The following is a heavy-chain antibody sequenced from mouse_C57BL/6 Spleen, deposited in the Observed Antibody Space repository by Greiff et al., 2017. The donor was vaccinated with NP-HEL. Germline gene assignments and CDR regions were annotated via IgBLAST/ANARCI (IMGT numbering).Heavy chain of an antibody. CDR3: ARESIYDGFDY. CDR2: SRNKANDYTT. CDR1: GFTFSDFY. Sequence: EVQGVESGGGLVQSGRSLRLSCATSGFTFSDFYMEWVRQAPGKGLEWIAASRNKANDYTTEYSASVKGRFIVSRDTSQSILYLQMNALRAEDTAIYYCARESIYDGFDYWGQGTTLTVSS. D-gene: IGHD2-3*01. J-gene: IGHJ2*01. V-gene: IGHV7-1*01.